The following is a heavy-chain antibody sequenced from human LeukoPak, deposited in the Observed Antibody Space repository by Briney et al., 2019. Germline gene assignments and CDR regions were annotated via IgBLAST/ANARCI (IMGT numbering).Heavy chain of an antibody. CDR3: ARVLEPGSSGWYDAFDI. D-gene: IGHD6-19*01. V-gene: IGHV1-46*01. CDR2: INPSGGST. CDR1: GYTFTSYY. Sequence: GASVKVSCKASGYTFTSYYMHWVRQAPGQGLEWMGIINPSGGSTSYAQKFQGRVTMTRDMSTSTVYMELSSLRSEDTAVYYCARVLEPGSSGWYDAFDIWGQGTMVTVSS. J-gene: IGHJ3*02.